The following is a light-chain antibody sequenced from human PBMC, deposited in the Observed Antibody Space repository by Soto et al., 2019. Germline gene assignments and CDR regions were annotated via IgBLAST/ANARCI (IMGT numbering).Light chain of an antibody. Sequence: EIVMTQSPATLSVSPGERATLSCRASQSISSKLDWYQQKPGQAPRLLIYGASTRATGIPVRFSGSGSGTEFTLTITSLQPEDFAVYYCQEYNYWHPITFGGGTKVEIK. CDR1: QSISSK. J-gene: IGKJ4*01. CDR3: QEYNYWHPIT. V-gene: IGKV3-15*01. CDR2: GAS.